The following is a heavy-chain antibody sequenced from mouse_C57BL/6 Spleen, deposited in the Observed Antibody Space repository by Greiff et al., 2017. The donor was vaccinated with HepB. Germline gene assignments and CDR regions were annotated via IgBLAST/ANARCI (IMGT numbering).Heavy chain of an antibody. CDR3: ARSLHSRAMDY. J-gene: IGHJ4*01. CDR1: GYTFTDYY. CDR2: INPNNGGT. V-gene: IGHV1-26*01. Sequence: EVKLQQSGPELVKPGASVKISCKASGYTFTDYYMNWVKQSHGKSLEWIGDINPNNGGTSYNQKFKGKATLTVDKSSSTAYMELRSLTSEDSAVYYCARSLHSRAMDYWGQGTSVTVSS. D-gene: IGHD1-2*01.